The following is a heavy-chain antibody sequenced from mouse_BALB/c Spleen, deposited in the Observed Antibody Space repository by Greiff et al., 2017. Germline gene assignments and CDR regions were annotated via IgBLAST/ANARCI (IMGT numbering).Heavy chain of an antibody. V-gene: IGHV2-9*02. Sequence: QVQLKESGPGLAAPSQSLSITCTVSGFSLTSYGVHWVRQPPGKGLEWLGVIWAGGSTNYNSALMSRLSISKDNSKSQVFLKMNSLQTDDTAMYYCARGWGNYGSAMDYWGQGTSVTVSS. CDR3: ARGWGNYGSAMDY. J-gene: IGHJ4*01. D-gene: IGHD2-1*01. CDR2: IWAGGST. CDR1: GFSLTSYG.